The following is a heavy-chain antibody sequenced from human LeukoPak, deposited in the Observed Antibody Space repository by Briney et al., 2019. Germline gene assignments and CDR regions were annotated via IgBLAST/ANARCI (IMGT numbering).Heavy chain of an antibody. CDR1: GFIFSNYW. J-gene: IGHJ6*03. V-gene: IGHV3-7*01. CDR3: ARGVPKTSYYYYYMDV. D-gene: IGHD4-11*01. Sequence: GGSLRLSCAASGFIFSNYWMTWVRHAPGKGLEWVATIKQDGGEKYYVDSVKGRFTISRDNAKNSLYLQMNSLRAEDTAVYYCARGVPKTSYYYYYMDVWGKGTTVTVSS. CDR2: IKQDGGEK.